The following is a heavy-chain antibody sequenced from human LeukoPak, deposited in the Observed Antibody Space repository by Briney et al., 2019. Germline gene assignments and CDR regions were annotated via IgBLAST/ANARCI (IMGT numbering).Heavy chain of an antibody. Sequence: GASVKVSCKASGYTFTSYYMHWVRQAPGQGLEWMGIINPSGGSTSYAQKFQGRVTMTRDMPTSTVYMELSSLRSEDTAVYYCARVGNYGSGSYNPNYYYYYMDVWGKGTTVTVSS. V-gene: IGHV1-46*01. D-gene: IGHD3-10*01. CDR2: INPSGGST. J-gene: IGHJ6*03. CDR3: ARVGNYGSGSYNPNYYYYYMDV. CDR1: GYTFTSYY.